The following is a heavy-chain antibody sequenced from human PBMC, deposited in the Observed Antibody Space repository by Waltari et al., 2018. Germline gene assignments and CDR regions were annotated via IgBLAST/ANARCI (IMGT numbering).Heavy chain of an antibody. CDR3: ARGGHDFWSGYSDYYYYMDV. D-gene: IGHD3-3*01. J-gene: IGHJ6*03. CDR2: MNPNSGNT. CDR1: GYTFTSYD. Sequence: QVQLVQSGAEVKKPGASVKVSCKASGYTFTSYDINWVRQATGQGLEWMGWMNPNSGNTGYAQKLQGRVTMTRNTSISTAYMELSSLRSEDTAVYYCARGGHDFWSGYSDYYYYMDVWGKGTTVTVSS. V-gene: IGHV1-8*01.